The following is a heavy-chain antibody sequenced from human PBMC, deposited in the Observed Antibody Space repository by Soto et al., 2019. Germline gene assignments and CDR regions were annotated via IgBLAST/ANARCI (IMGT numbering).Heavy chain of an antibody. D-gene: IGHD2-21*02. Sequence: SVKVSCKASGGTFSSYAISWVRQAPGQGLEWMGGIIPIFGTANYAQKFQGRVTITADESASTAYMELSSLRSEDTAVYYCARSIVAVPAADHWGQGTLVTVSS. CDR2: IIPIFGTA. J-gene: IGHJ4*02. V-gene: IGHV1-69*13. CDR1: GGTFSSYA. CDR3: ARSIVAVPAADH.